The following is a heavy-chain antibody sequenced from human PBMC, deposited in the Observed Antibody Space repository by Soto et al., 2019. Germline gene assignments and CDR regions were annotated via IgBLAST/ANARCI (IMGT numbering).Heavy chain of an antibody. V-gene: IGHV3-30*03. CDR1: GFSFNDYA. D-gene: IGHD3-22*01. CDR2: ISSDGHHQ. J-gene: IGHJ4*02. CDR3: SRGTYYPQSSVLHADY. Sequence: SLRLSCATSGFSFNDYAMYWVRQAPGQGLEWVAIISSDGHHQFYLDNLRGRFTVSRDNSKNTLYLQMNSLRPEDTAVYYCSRGTYYPQSSVLHADYLGPGAVVTVSS.